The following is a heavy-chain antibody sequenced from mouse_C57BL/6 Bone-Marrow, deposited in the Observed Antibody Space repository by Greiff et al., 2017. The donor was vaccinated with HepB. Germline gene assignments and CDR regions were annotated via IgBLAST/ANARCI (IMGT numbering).Heavy chain of an antibody. V-gene: IGHV3-6*01. D-gene: IGHD1-1*01. Sequence: ESGPGLVKPSQSLSLTCSVTGYSITSGYYWNWIRQFPGNKLEWMGYISYDGSNNYNPSLKNRISITRDTSKNQFFLKLNSVTTEDTATYYCARDPVYYGSSYFAYWGQGTLVTVSA. J-gene: IGHJ3*01. CDR2: ISYDGSN. CDR1: GYSITSGYY. CDR3: ARDPVYYGSSYFAY.